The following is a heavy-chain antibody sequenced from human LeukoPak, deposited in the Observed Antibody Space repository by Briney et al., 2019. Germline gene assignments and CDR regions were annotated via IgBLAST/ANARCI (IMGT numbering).Heavy chain of an antibody. J-gene: IGHJ3*02. D-gene: IGHD2-2*01. V-gene: IGHV3-7*01. CDR1: GSTFSSYW. CDR2: IKQDGSEK. CDR3: ARVASVPAAYAFDI. Sequence: GGSLRLSCAASGSTFSSYWMSWVRQAPGKGLEWVANIKQDGSEKYYVDSVKGRFTISRDNAKNSLYLQMNSLRAEDTAVYYCARVASVPAAYAFDIWGQGTMVTVSS.